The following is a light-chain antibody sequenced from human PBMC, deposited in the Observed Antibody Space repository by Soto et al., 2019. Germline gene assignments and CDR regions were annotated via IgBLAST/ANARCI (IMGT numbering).Light chain of an antibody. Sequence: QSALTQPASVSGSPGQSITISCTGTSSDVGGYNYVSWYQHHPGKAPKLMIYEVSDRPSGVSNRFSGSKSGNTASLTISGLQAEDEADYYCGSYSSSSTVVFGTGTKVTVL. CDR1: SSDVGGYNY. CDR3: GSYSSSSTVV. V-gene: IGLV2-14*01. J-gene: IGLJ1*01. CDR2: EVS.